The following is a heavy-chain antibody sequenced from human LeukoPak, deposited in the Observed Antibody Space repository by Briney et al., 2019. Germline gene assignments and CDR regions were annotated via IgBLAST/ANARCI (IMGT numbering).Heavy chain of an antibody. V-gene: IGHV4-34*01. CDR3: ARTAVGKVVRGVFQH. J-gene: IGHJ1*01. CDR2: INHSGST. Sequence: SETLSLTCAVYGGSFSGYYWSWIRPPPGKGLEWIGEINHSGSTNYNPSLKSRVTISVDTSKNQFSLKLSSVTAADTAVYYCARTAVGKVVRGVFQHWGQGTLVTVSS. D-gene: IGHD3-10*01. CDR1: GGSFSGYY.